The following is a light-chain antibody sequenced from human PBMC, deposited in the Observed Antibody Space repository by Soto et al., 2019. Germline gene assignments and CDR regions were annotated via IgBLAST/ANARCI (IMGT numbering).Light chain of an antibody. J-gene: IGKJ5*01. CDR1: QSVSSN. V-gene: IGKV3-15*01. CDR3: QQYNNYVT. CDR2: GAS. Sequence: EIVMTQSPATLSVSPGERGTLSCRASQSVSSNLAWYQHKPGQAPRLLIFGASTRAPGIPARFSGSGSGTEFTLTISSLQSEDFALYYCQQYNNYVTFGQGTRLEIK.